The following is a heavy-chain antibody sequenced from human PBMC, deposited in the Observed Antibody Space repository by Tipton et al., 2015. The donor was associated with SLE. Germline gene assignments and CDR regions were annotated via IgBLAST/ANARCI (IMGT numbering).Heavy chain of an antibody. J-gene: IGHJ4*02. CDR3: TGVGSGPGTDY. Sequence: TLSLTCTVSGGSISGTSHYWGWIRQSPGKGLEWIASIYDSGSNYNPSLKNRVTVSLDTSKSQFSLRLTPVTAADTAVYYCTGVGSGPGTDYWGQGTLVTVSS. CDR1: GGSISGTSHY. V-gene: IGHV4-61*05. CDR2: IYDSGS. D-gene: IGHD6-13*01.